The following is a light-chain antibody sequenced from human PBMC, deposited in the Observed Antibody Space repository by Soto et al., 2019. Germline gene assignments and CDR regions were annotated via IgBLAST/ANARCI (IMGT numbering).Light chain of an antibody. CDR2: DVS. CDR1: SSDVGGYNY. CDR3: CSYAGSYTFP. J-gene: IGLJ2*01. Sequence: QSALTQPRSVSGSPGQSVTISCTGTSSDVGGYNYVSWYQQHPGKAPKLMFYDVSKRPSGVPDRFSGSKSGNTASLTISGLQAEDEADYYCCSYAGSYTFPFGGGTKLTVL. V-gene: IGLV2-11*01.